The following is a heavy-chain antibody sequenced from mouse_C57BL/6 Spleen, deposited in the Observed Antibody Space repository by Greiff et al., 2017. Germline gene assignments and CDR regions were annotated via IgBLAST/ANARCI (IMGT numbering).Heavy chain of an antibody. CDR3: ARFGTRDYYAMDY. J-gene: IGHJ4*01. CDR1: GYTFTDYY. V-gene: IGHV1-76*01. D-gene: IGHD4-1*01. CDR2: IYPGSGNT. Sequence: VQWVESGAELVRPGASVKLSCKASGYTFTDYYINWVKQRPGQGLEWIARIYPGSGNTYYNEKFKGKATLTAEKSSSTAYMQLSSLTSEDSAVYFCARFGTRDYYAMDYWGQGTSVTVSS.